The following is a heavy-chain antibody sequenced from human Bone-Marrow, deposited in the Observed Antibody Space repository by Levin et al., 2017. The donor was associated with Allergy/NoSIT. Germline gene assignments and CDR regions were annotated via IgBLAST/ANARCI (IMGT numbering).Heavy chain of an antibody. CDR3: AKDLHRFVHSSGYFDF. Sequence: SCTASGFTFTNYAMRWVRQAPGKGLEWVSDISSSGGSTYYADSVKGRFTISRDNSKNTLSLQMNSLRAEDTAVYYCAKDLHRFVHSSGYFDFWGQGTLVTVSS. CDR2: ISSSGGST. V-gene: IGHV3-23*01. D-gene: IGHD1-1*01. CDR1: GFTFTNYA. J-gene: IGHJ4*02.